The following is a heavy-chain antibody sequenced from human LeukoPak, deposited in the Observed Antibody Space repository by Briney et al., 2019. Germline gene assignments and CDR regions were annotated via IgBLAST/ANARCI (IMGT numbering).Heavy chain of an antibody. D-gene: IGHD3-3*01. CDR2: IKQDGSEK. CDR3: AREFYDFWSGYYFDY. V-gene: IGHV3-7*01. Sequence: GGSLRLSCAASGFTFSSYWMSWVRQAPGKGLEWVANIKQDGSEKYYVGSVKGRFTISRDNSENTLYLQMNSLRAEDTAVYYCAREFYDFWSGYYFDYWGQGTLVTVSS. J-gene: IGHJ4*02. CDR1: GFTFSSYW.